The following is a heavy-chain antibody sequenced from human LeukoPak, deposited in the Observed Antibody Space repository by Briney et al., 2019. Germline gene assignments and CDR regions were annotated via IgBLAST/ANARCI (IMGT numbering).Heavy chain of an antibody. CDR3: ARSSYGDYWFDP. J-gene: IGHJ5*02. V-gene: IGHV3-23*01. D-gene: IGHD4-17*01. Sequence: GGSLRLSCAASGFTFSSYAMSWVRQAPGKGLEWVSAVSGSAGSTYYADSVKGRFTISRDNAKNSLYLQMNSLRAEDTAVYYCARSSYGDYWFDPWGQGTLVTVSS. CDR1: GFTFSSYA. CDR2: VSGSAGST.